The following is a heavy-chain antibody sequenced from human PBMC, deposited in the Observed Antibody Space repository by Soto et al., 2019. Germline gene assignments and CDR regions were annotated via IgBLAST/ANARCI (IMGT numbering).Heavy chain of an antibody. Sequence: SVKVSCQASAGNLSSYAISWVRQAPGQGLEWMGGIIPIFGTANYAQKFQGRVTITAEKSTSTAYMELSSLRSEDTAVYYCARAHYFWSGYYPRGYYYGMDVWGQGTTVTVSS. CDR3: ARAHYFWSGYYPRGYYYGMDV. J-gene: IGHJ6*02. V-gene: IGHV1-69*06. CDR2: IIPIFGTA. CDR1: AGNLSSYA. D-gene: IGHD3-3*01.